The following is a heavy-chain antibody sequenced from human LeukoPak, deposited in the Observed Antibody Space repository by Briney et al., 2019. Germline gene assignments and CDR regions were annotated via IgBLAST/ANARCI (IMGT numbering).Heavy chain of an antibody. Sequence: PSETLSLTCTVSGYSISSGYFWGWIRQPPGKGLEWVGTIFHSGHTYYNPSLKSRVTISVDTSKNQFSLKLSSVTAADTAVYYCAREYSENAFDIWGQGTMVTVSS. CDR3: AREYSENAFDI. CDR1: GYSISSGYF. V-gene: IGHV4-38-2*02. J-gene: IGHJ3*02. CDR2: IFHSGHT. D-gene: IGHD6-13*01.